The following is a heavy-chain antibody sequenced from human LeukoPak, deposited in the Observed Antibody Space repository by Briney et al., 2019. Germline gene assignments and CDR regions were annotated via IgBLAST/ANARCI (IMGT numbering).Heavy chain of an antibody. J-gene: IGHJ4*02. Sequence: RASVKVSCKASGYTFTGYYMHWVRQAPGQGLEWMGWINPNSGGTNYAQKFQDRVTMTRDTSISTAYMELSRLRSDDTAVYYCARDYDFWSGYYHFDYWGQGTLVTVSS. CDR2: INPNSGGT. CDR3: ARDYDFWSGYYHFDY. D-gene: IGHD3-3*01. V-gene: IGHV1-2*02. CDR1: GYTFTGYY.